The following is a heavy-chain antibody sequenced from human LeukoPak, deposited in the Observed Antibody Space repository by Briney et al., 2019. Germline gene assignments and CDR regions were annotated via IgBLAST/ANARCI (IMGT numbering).Heavy chain of an antibody. CDR2: INPNSGGT. CDR1: GYTFIGYY. J-gene: IGHJ4*02. Sequence: GASVKVSCKPSGYTFIGYYIHWVRQAPGQGLEWMGWINPNSGGTTYSRKFQGRVTMTRDTSITTAYMELGRLTSDDTAVYYCAREVHSSRHFDYWGQGTLVTVSS. V-gene: IGHV1-2*02. CDR3: AREVHSSRHFDY. D-gene: IGHD6-13*01.